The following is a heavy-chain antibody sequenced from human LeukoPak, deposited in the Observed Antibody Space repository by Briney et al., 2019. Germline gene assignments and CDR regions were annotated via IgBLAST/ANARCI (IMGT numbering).Heavy chain of an antibody. CDR2: ITWNRDKI. J-gene: IGHJ6*03. CDR1: GFTFDDYA. Sequence: GGSLRLSCTVSGFTFDDYAMHWVRHTPGKGLEWVSGITWNRDKIGYGDSVKGRFTISRDNVKNVLYLQMNSLRAEDTAVYYCARVSITGYYYYMDVWGKGTTVTVSS. V-gene: IGHV3-9*01. CDR3: ARVSITGYYYYMDV. D-gene: IGHD5-24*01.